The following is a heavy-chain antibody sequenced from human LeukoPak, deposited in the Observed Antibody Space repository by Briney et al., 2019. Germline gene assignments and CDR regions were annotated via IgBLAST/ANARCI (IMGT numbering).Heavy chain of an antibody. CDR1: SYA. V-gene: IGHV3-23*01. D-gene: IGHD3-3*01. CDR3: AKQTYYDFWSGYTDY. CDR2: ISGSGGST. J-gene: IGHJ4*02. Sequence: SYAMXWVRQAPGXGLEWVSAISGSGGSTYYADSVKGRFTISRDNSKNTLYLQMNSLRAEDTAVYYCAKQTYYDFWSGYTDYWGQGTLVTVSS.